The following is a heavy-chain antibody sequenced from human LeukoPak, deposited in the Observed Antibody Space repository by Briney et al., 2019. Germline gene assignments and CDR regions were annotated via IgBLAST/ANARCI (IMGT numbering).Heavy chain of an antibody. CDR3: ARSPFHYYYYYGMDV. D-gene: IGHD2/OR15-2a*01. J-gene: IGHJ6*02. CDR1: GGSISSGSYY. V-gene: IGHV4-39*07. Sequence: SETLSLTCTVSGGSISSGSYYWGWIRQPPGKGLEWIGSIYYSGSTYYNPSLKSRVTISVDTSKNQFSLKLSSVTAADTAVYYCARSPFHYYYYYGMDVWGQGTTVTVSS. CDR2: IYYSGST.